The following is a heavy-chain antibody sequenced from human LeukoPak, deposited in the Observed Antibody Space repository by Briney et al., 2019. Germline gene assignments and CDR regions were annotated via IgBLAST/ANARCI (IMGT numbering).Heavy chain of an antibody. D-gene: IGHD5-12*01. CDR1: GGSISSYY. CDR2: IYYSGST. V-gene: IGHV4-59*08. CDR3: ARHRGYDLLDY. Sequence: PSETLSLTCTVSGGSISSYYCSWIRQPPGKGLEWIGYIYYSGSTNYNPSLKSRVTISVDTSKNQFSLKVSSVTAADTAVYYCARHRGYDLLDYWGRGILVTVSS. J-gene: IGHJ4*02.